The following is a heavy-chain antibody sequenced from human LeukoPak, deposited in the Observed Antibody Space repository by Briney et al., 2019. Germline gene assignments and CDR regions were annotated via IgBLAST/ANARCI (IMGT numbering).Heavy chain of an antibody. V-gene: IGHV4-61*02. D-gene: IGHD2-21*02. CDR3: ARLRDWGEEQQDP. CDR1: GGSLSSGSYF. Sequence: PSETLSLTCTVSGGSLSSGSYFWSWIRQPPRKGLEWIGRIYTSGSTNYNPSLKSRVTISVDTSKNQFPLKLSSGTAADTALYYGARLRDWGEEQQDPWGQATLVTVSS. J-gene: IGHJ5*02. CDR2: IYTSGST.